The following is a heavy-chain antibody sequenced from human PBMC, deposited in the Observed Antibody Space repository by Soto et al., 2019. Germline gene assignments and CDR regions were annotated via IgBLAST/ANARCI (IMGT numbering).Heavy chain of an antibody. D-gene: IGHD3-3*01. Sequence: PGGSLRLSCAASGFTFSSYWTHWVRQAPGKKLVWVSRINSDGSSTSYAESVKGRFTISRDNAKNTLYLQMNSLRAEDTAVYYCARVIVFWSGYFSPLPNYMDVWGKGTTVTVSS. CDR1: GFTFSSYW. CDR2: INSDGSST. V-gene: IGHV3-74*01. J-gene: IGHJ6*03. CDR3: ARVIVFWSGYFSPLPNYMDV.